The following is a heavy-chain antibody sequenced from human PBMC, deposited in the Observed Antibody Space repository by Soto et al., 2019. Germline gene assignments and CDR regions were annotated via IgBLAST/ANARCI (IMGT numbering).Heavy chain of an antibody. D-gene: IGHD4-17*01. V-gene: IGHV4-59*01. CDR2: IYYSGST. CDR1: GGSISSYY. CDR3: ARRYGYAFDI. Sequence: PSETLSLTCTVSGGSISSYYWSWIRQPPGKGLEWIGYIYYSGSTNYNPSLKSRVTISVHTSKNQFSLKLSSVTAADTAVYYCARRYGYAFDIWGQGTMVTVSS. J-gene: IGHJ3*02.